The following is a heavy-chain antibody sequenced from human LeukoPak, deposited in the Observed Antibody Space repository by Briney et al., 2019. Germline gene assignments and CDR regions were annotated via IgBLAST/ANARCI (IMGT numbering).Heavy chain of an antibody. CDR2: MYYSGST. CDR3: ATGVAGYGSYDY. Sequence: SQTLSLTCTVSADSISTYFWSWLRQPPGKGLEWIGYMYYSGSTNYNPSLTSRVTPSLDTPKNQFSLRLNSVTAADTAVYYCATGVAGYGSYDYWGQGTLVTGSS. D-gene: IGHD5-12*01. V-gene: IGHV4-59*01. CDR1: ADSISTYF. J-gene: IGHJ4*02.